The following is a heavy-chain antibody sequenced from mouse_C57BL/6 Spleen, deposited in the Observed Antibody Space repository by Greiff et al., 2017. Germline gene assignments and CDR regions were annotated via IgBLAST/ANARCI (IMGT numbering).Heavy chain of an antibody. D-gene: IGHD2-4*01. J-gene: IGHJ4*01. Sequence: EVQLVESRGGLVKPGGSLKLSCAASGFTFSDYGMHWVRQAPEKGLEWVAYISSGSSTIYYADTVKGRFTISRDNAKNTLFLQLTSLRSEVTAMYYCARRRITTGYYYAMDYWGQGTSVTVSS. CDR3: ARRRITTGYYYAMDY. CDR2: ISSGSSTI. CDR1: GFTFSDYG. V-gene: IGHV5-17*01.